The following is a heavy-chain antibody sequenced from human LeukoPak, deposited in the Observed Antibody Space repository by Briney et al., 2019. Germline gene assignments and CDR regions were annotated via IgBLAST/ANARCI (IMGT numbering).Heavy chain of an antibody. CDR2: MNQDGSEK. V-gene: IGHV3-7*01. J-gene: IGHJ4*02. CDR3: AREGYYVFDS. Sequence: GGSLRLSCAASGFTFSNYWMTLVRQAPGQGLEWVANMNQDGSEKYYLDSVKGRFTISRDNAKNSLYLQLNSLRAEDTAVYYCAREGYYVFDSWGQGALVTVSS. CDR1: GFTFSNYW. D-gene: IGHD3-10*02.